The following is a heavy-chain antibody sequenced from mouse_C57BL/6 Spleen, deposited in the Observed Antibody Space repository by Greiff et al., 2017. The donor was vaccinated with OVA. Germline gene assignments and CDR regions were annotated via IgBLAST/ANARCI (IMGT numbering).Heavy chain of an antibody. Sequence: QVQLKESGAELVKPGASVKISCKASGYAFSSYWMNWVKQRPGKGLEWIGQIYPGDGDTNYNGKFKGKATLTADKSSSTAYMQLSSLTSEDSAVYFCARIPIYDGYFYYFDYWGQGTTLTVSS. CDR1: GYAFSSYW. CDR3: ARIPIYDGYFYYFDY. J-gene: IGHJ2*01. V-gene: IGHV1-80*01. CDR2: IYPGDGDT. D-gene: IGHD2-3*01.